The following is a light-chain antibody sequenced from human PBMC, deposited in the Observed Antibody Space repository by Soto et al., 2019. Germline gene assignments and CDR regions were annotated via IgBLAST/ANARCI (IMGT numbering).Light chain of an antibody. CDR2: KAS. V-gene: IGKV1-5*03. CDR1: QSISSW. Sequence: DIQMTQSPSTLSASVGDRVTITCRASQSISSWLAWYQQKPGKAPKLLIYKASSLESGVPSRFSGSGSGTEFTLSISSLQADDVGTYYGQQYNSYSPLTFGGGTKVEIK. J-gene: IGKJ4*01. CDR3: QQYNSYSPLT.